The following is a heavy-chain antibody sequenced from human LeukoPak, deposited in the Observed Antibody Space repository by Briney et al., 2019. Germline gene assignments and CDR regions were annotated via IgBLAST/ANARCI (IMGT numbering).Heavy chain of an antibody. V-gene: IGHV3-30*02. CDR3: TPVPHGAIFDY. J-gene: IGHJ4*02. D-gene: IGHD1-1*01. CDR2: IGPDGSDK. Sequence: GGSLRLSCVASGRTFSTFGMHWVRQAPGKGLEWVAFIGPDGSDKYYTDTVKGRFTTSRDNSKNTLYLQMNSLRAEDTAVYYCTPVPHGAIFDYWGQGTLVTVSS. CDR1: GRTFSTFG.